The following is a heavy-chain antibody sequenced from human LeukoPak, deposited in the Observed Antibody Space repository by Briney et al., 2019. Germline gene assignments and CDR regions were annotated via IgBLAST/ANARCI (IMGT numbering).Heavy chain of an antibody. CDR1: GFTFSSYA. D-gene: IGHD6-13*01. V-gene: IGHV3-7*01. Sequence: GGSLRLSCAASGFTFSSYAMSWVRQAPGKGLEWVANIKQDGSETYYVDSVKGRFTISRDNAKNSLYLQMNSLRAEDTAVYYCASAVRQQQPWGQGTLVTVSS. J-gene: IGHJ5*02. CDR3: ASAVRQQQP. CDR2: IKQDGSET.